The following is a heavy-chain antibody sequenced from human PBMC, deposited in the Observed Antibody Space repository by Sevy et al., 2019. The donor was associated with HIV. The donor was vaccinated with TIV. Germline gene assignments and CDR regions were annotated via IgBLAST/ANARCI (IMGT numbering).Heavy chain of an antibody. Sequence: GGSLRLSCAASGFTFDDYGMHWVRQVPGKGLEWVSGISWNGGSIGYADSVKGRFIISRDNAKKSLYLQMNSLRLQDTGLYFCAKDVSTCVSYIGYYYGLDVCGQGTRVTVSS. J-gene: IGHJ6*02. V-gene: IGHV3-9*01. CDR3: AKDVSTCVSYIGYYYGLDV. CDR1: GFTFDDYG. D-gene: IGHD3-10*01. CDR2: ISWNGGSI.